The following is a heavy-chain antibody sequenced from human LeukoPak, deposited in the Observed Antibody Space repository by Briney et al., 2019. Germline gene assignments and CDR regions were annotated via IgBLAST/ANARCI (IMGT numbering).Heavy chain of an antibody. Sequence: GASLKISCKGSGYSFTSYWIGWVRQMPGKGVEWRGIIYPGDSETRSSPSFQGQVTISADKSISTAYRQWSSLKASDTAMYYCARHEHTPTYCSGGSCYPSRDAFDIWGQGTMVTVSS. CDR3: ARHEHTPTYCSGGSCYPSRDAFDI. CDR1: GYSFTSYW. J-gene: IGHJ3*02. CDR2: IYPGDSET. D-gene: IGHD2-15*01. V-gene: IGHV5-51*01.